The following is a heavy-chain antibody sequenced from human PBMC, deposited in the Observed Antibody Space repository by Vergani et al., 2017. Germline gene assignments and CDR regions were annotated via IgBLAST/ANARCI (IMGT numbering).Heavy chain of an antibody. CDR3: ACLSGRDEFGSGYDY. Sequence: EVQLVESGGGLVQPGGSLRLSCAASGFTFSSYAMHWVRQAPGKGLEYVSAISSNGGSTYYANSVKGRFTISRDNSKNTRYLQMGSLRAEDRAVYYCACLSGRDEFGSGYDYWGQGTLVTVAS. V-gene: IGHV3-64*01. D-gene: IGHD3-10*01. CDR1: GFTFSSYA. CDR2: ISSNGGST. J-gene: IGHJ4*02.